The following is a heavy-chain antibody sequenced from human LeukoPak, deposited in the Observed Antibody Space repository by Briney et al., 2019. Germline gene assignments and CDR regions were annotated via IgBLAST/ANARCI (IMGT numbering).Heavy chain of an antibody. D-gene: IGHD2-15*01. Sequence: WGSLRLSCAASGFTFSSYAMSRVCQAPGKGLEWVSGISGSGVGSGTRTHYADSVKGRFTISRDNSKNTLYLQMNSLRAEDTAVYYCARSGLNRLDYWGQGTLVTVSS. CDR3: ARSGLNRLDY. J-gene: IGHJ4*02. CDR2: ISGSGVGSGTRT. V-gene: IGHV3-23*01. CDR1: GFTFSSYA.